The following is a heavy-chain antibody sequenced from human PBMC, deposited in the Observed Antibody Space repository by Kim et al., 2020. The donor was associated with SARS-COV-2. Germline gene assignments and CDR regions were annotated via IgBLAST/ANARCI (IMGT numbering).Heavy chain of an antibody. V-gene: IGHV4-34*01. CDR2: INHSGST. CDR1: GGSFSGYY. Sequence: SETLSLTCAVYGGSFSGYYWSWIRQPPGKGLEWIGEINHSGSTNYNPSLKSRVTISVDTSKNQFSLKLSSVTAADTAVYYCARGLAPRSYYYYYGMDVWGQGTTVTVSS. CDR3: ARGLAPRSYYYYYGMDV. J-gene: IGHJ6*02. D-gene: IGHD3-3*02.